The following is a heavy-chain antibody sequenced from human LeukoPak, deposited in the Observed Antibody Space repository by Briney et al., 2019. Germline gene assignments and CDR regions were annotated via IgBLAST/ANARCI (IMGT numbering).Heavy chain of an antibody. CDR1: GGTFSSYA. CDR2: IIPIFGTA. CDR3: AVRFLEWADSFDY. D-gene: IGHD3-3*01. V-gene: IGHV1-69*01. J-gene: IGHJ4*02. Sequence: SVKVSRKASGGTFSSYAISWVRQAPGQGLEWMGGIIPIFGTANYAQKFQGRVTITADESTSTAYMELSSLRSEDTAVYYCAVRFLEWADSFDYWGQGTLVTVSS.